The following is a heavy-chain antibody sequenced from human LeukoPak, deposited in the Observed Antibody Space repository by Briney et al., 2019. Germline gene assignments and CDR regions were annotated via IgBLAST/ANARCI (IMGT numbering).Heavy chain of an antibody. CDR3: AKSLPLAGRRPFFFDY. CDR1: EFTFSSYA. V-gene: IGHV3-23*01. J-gene: IGHJ4*02. D-gene: IGHD6-19*01. Sequence: EGSLRLSCAASEFTFSSYAMTWVRQAPGKGLEGVSGISPSGVTTYYADSVQGRFTISRDNSKNTLYLQMNSLSPEDTAIYYCAKSLPLAGRRPFFFDYWGQGTLVTVSS. CDR2: ISPSGVTT.